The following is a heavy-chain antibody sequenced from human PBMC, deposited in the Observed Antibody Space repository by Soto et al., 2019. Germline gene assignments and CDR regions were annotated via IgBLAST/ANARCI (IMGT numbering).Heavy chain of an antibody. CDR1: GFTFSSYA. CDR3: ARTHQYYDFWSGYST. CDR2: ISYDGNTK. Sequence: QVQLVESGGGVVQPGRSLRLSCAASGFTFSSYAMHWVRQPPGEGLEWVAVISYDGNTKYYADSVKGRFTVSRDNSKNTQSLQMNSLRVEDTAVYYCARTHQYYDFWSGYSTWGQGALVTVSS. D-gene: IGHD3-3*01. V-gene: IGHV3-30-3*01. J-gene: IGHJ5*02.